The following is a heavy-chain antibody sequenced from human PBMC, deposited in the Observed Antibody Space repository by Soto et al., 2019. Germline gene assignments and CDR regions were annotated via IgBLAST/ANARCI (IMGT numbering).Heavy chain of an antibody. CDR3: TSGDYDILTGYYKGFDY. J-gene: IGHJ4*02. V-gene: IGHV3-49*03. Sequence: GWSLRLSCTPSVFTFGDYAMSRFRQAPGKGLEWVGFIRSKAYGGTTEYAASVKGRFTISRDDSKSIAYLQMNSLKTEDTAVYYCTSGDYDILTGYYKGFDYWGQGTLVTVSS. D-gene: IGHD3-9*01. CDR2: IRSKAYGGTT. CDR1: VFTFGDYA.